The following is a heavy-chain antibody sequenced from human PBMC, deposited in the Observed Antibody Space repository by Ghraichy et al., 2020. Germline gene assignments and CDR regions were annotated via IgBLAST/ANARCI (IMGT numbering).Heavy chain of an antibody. CDR2: IYHSGST. CDR1: GYSISSGYY. V-gene: IGHV4-38-2*01. Sequence: SETLSLTCAVSGYSISSGYYWGWIRQPPGKGLEWIGSIYHSGSTYYNPSLKSRVTISVDTSKNQFSLKLSSVTAADTAVYYCARADYDILTGYYRNYYGMDVWGQGTTVTVSS. J-gene: IGHJ6*02. CDR3: ARADYDILTGYYRNYYGMDV. D-gene: IGHD3-9*01.